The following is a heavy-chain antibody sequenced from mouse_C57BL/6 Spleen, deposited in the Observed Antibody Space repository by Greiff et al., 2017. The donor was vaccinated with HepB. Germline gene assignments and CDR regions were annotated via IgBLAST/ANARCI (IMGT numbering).Heavy chain of an antibody. CDR2: ISSGGDYI. J-gene: IGHJ4*01. Sequence: EVNVVESGEGLVKPGGSLKLSCAASGFTFSSYAMSWVRQTPEKRLEWVAYISSGGDYIYYADTVKGRFTISRDNARNTLYLQMSSLKSEDTAMYYCTRGGFDYDRGYYAMDYWGQGTSVTVSS. D-gene: IGHD2-4*01. V-gene: IGHV5-9-1*02. CDR1: GFTFSSYA. CDR3: TRGGFDYDRGYYAMDY.